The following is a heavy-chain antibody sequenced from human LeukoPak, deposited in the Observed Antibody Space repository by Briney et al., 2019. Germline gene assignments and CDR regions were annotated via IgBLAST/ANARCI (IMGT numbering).Heavy chain of an antibody. CDR3: ARERYYHGSGSDFWEFDP. D-gene: IGHD3-10*01. CDR1: GYTFTSYG. Sequence: GASVKVSCKASGYTFTSYGISWVRQAPGQGLEWMGWISAYNGNTNYAQKLQGRVTMTTDTSTSTAYMELRSLRSDDTAVYYCARERYYHGSGSDFWEFDPWGQGTLVTVSS. V-gene: IGHV1-18*01. CDR2: ISAYNGNT. J-gene: IGHJ5*02.